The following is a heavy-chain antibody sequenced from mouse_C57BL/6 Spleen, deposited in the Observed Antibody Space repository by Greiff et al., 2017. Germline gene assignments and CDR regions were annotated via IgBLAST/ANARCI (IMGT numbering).Heavy chain of an antibody. CDR2: IDPSYSYT. CDR1: GYTFTSYW. CDR3: ARYPFAY. J-gene: IGHJ3*01. Sequence: QVQLQQPGAELVMPGASVKLSCKASGYTFTSYWMHWVKQRPGQGLEWIGEIDPSYSYTNYNQKFKGKSTLTVDKSSSTAYMQLSSLTSEDSAVYYCARYPFAYWGQGTLVTVSA. V-gene: IGHV1-69*01.